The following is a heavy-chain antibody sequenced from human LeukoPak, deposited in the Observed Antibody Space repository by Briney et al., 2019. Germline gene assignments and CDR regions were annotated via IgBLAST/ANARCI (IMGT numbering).Heavy chain of an antibody. V-gene: IGHV3-15*01. CDR3: AKDPEVVPVYYFDY. Sequence: GGSLRLSCAASGFTFTNAWMNWVRQAPGKGLEWVGRIKSKAVGETTDYTAPVKGRFTISRDDSKTTLYLQMNSLRAEDTAVYYCAKDPEVVPVYYFDYWGQGTLVTVSS. CDR2: IKSKAVGETT. J-gene: IGHJ4*02. CDR1: GFTFTNAW. D-gene: IGHD2-2*01.